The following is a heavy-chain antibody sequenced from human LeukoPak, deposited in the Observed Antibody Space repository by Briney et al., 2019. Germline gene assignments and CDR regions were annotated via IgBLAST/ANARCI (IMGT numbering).Heavy chain of an antibody. CDR2: INHSGST. J-gene: IGHJ2*01. CDR1: GGSFSGYY. CDR3: ARGVTLLYYFDL. D-gene: IGHD4-11*01. V-gene: IGHV4-34*01. Sequence: PSETLSLTCAVYGGSFSGYYWSWIRQPPGKGLEWIGEINHSGSTNYNPSLKSRVTISVDTSKNQFSLKLNSVTAADTAVYYCARGVTLLYYFDLWGRGTLVTVSS.